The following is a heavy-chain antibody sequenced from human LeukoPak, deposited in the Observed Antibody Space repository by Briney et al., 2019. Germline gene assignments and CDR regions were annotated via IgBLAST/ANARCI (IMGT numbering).Heavy chain of an antibody. CDR3: ARVGMGARWFDP. J-gene: IGHJ5*02. CDR2: IYYSGST. D-gene: IGHD1-26*01. Sequence: PSQTLSLTCTVSGGSISSGSYYWSWIRQPPGKGLEWIGYIYYSGSTYYNPSLKSRVTISVDTSKNQFSLKLSSVTAADTAVYYCARVGMGARWFDPWGQGTLVTVSS. CDR1: GGSISSGSYY. V-gene: IGHV4-30-4*01.